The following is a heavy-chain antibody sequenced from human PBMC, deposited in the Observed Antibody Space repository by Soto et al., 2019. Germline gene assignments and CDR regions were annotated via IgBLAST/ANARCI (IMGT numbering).Heavy chain of an antibody. J-gene: IGHJ3*02. CDR2: IYYAGST. V-gene: IGHV4-59*01. CDR1: GGSMISYY. CDR3: ARQEHTRGYAYDI. D-gene: IGHD2-8*02. Sequence: SETLSLTCTVSGGSMISYYWSWIRQPPGKGLEWIGFIYYAGSTKYNPSLNSRVTISVDTSKNQFSLKLNSVTAADTAVYYCARQEHTRGYAYDIWGQGTTVTVSS.